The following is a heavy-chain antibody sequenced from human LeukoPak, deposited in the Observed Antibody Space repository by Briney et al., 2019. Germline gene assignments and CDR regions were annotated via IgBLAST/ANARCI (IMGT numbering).Heavy chain of an antibody. CDR2: ISGSGGST. Sequence: GGSLRLSCAASGFTFSDYWLHWVRQAPGKGLVWVSVISGSGGSTYYADSVKGRFTISRDNSKNTLYLQMNSLRAEDTAVYYCAKVRSSSWYGGFDYWGQGTLVTVSS. D-gene: IGHD6-13*01. J-gene: IGHJ4*02. V-gene: IGHV3-23*01. CDR3: AKVRSSSWYGGFDY. CDR1: GFTFSDYW.